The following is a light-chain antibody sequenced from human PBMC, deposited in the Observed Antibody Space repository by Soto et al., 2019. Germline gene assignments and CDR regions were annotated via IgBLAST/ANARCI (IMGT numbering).Light chain of an antibody. V-gene: IGKV3-20*01. CDR1: QSVSSNY. CDR2: GAS. Sequence: ESVLTQSPGTLSLSPGERATLSCRASQSVSSNYLAWYQQKPGQAPRLLIYGASTRATGIPDRFSGSGSGTDFTLTISRLEPDDSAVYYCQQYGSSPTWKFGQGTKVEIK. J-gene: IGKJ1*01. CDR3: QQYGSSPTWK.